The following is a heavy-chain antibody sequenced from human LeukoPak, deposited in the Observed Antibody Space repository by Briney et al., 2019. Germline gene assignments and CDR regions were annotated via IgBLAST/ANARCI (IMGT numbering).Heavy chain of an antibody. D-gene: IGHD3-9*01. Sequence: PGGSLRLSCAASGLNFNDFYINWFRQAPGKGLEWVGYISSSGGTKYYADSVQGRFTLSRDNTKNSLFLQMNSLRAEDTALYFCAREVVDTKTKRFDYWGQGTLVTVSS. CDR2: ISSSGGTK. CDR1: GLNFNDFY. V-gene: IGHV3-11*04. CDR3: AREVVDTKTKRFDY. J-gene: IGHJ4*02.